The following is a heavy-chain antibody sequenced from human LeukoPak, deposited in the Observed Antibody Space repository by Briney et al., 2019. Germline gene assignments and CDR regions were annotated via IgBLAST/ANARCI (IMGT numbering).Heavy chain of an antibody. J-gene: IGHJ3*02. CDR2: IYYRRST. CDR3: ARGDWNAFDI. Sequence: SETLSLTCTVSGGSISSYYWSWIRQPPGKGLEWVGHIYYRRSTTYNPSLESRLTISVDTSKNQFSLKLISVTAADTAIYYCARGDWNAFDIWGQGTMVTVSS. CDR1: GGSISSYY. V-gene: IGHV4-59*01. D-gene: IGHD2-21*01.